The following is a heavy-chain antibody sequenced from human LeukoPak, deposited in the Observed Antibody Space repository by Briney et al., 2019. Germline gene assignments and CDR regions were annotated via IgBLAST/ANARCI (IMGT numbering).Heavy chain of an antibody. V-gene: IGHV3-48*03. CDR2: ISSSGSTM. D-gene: IGHD4-17*01. CDR1: GFTVSNYE. Sequence: PGGSLRLSCAASGFTVSNYEMNWVRQAPGKGLEWVSYISSSGSTMYYADSVRGRFTISRDNAKNSLYLQMNGLRAEDTAVYYCARDQGKDGDRNYYYGMDVWGQGTTVTVSS. J-gene: IGHJ6*02. CDR3: ARDQGKDGDRNYYYGMDV.